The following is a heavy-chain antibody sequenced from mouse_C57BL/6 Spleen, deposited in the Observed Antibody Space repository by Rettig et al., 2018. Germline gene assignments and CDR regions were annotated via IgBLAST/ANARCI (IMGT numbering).Heavy chain of an antibody. V-gene: IGHV8-8*01. CDR2: DDDK. Sequence: DDDKFYNPALKSRLTISKDTSKNQVFLKIANVDTADTATYYCARLYYYGSYWYFDVWGTGTTVTVSS. CDR3: ARLYYYGSYWYFDV. J-gene: IGHJ1*03. D-gene: IGHD1-1*01.